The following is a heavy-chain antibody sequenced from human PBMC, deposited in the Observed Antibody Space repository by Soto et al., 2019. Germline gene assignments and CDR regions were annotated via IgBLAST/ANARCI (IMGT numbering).Heavy chain of an antibody. J-gene: IGHJ4*02. V-gene: IGHV1-69*12. CDR3: VRVVAIPGYPDN. Sequence: QVQLVQSGAEVRQPASSVKVSCKTSGGTFSSYAISWVRQAPGQGLEWMGGIVPIVDTSTYAQKFQGRVTISADESTSTGYMELSSLRSDDTAVYYFVRVVAIPGYPDNWGQGTLVTVSS. D-gene: IGHD5-12*01. CDR1: GGTFSSYA. CDR2: IVPIVDTS.